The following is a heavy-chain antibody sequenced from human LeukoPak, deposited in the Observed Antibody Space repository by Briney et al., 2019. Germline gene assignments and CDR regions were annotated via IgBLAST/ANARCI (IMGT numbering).Heavy chain of an antibody. CDR1: GFTFSDYN. J-gene: IGHJ4*02. Sequence: GGSLRLSCAASGFTFSDYNMNWVRQAPGKGLEWVSSISSSNSYIYYADSVKGRFTVSRDNAKNSLYLQMNSLRAEDTAVYYCAREGSDYVWGRYRYTVWGQGTLVTVSS. V-gene: IGHV3-21*01. D-gene: IGHD3-16*02. CDR3: AREGSDYVWGRYRYTV. CDR2: ISSSNSYI.